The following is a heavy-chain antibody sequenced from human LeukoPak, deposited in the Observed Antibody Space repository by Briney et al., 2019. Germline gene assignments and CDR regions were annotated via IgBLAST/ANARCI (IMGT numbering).Heavy chain of an antibody. CDR2: ISGSSGTL. CDR1: GFTVSSNY. CDR3: VGGGLPYFDY. V-gene: IGHV3-48*04. Sequence: GGSLRLSCAASGFTVSSNYMSWVRQAPGKGLEWISYISGSSGTLYYADSVKGRFTISRDNAKNSLYLQMDSLRAEDTAIYYCVGGGLPYFDYWGQGTLVTVSS. D-gene: IGHD2-15*01. J-gene: IGHJ4*02.